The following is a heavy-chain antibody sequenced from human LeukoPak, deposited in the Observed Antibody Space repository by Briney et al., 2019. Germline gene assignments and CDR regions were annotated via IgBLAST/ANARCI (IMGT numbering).Heavy chain of an antibody. Sequence: RASVKVSCKASGYTFTSYGISWVRQAPGQGLEWMGWISAYNGNTNYAQKLQGRVTMTTDTSTSTAYMELRSLRSDDTAVYYCARLPLYDSSGYYLYYYYYYYMDVWGKGTTVTVSS. V-gene: IGHV1-18*01. D-gene: IGHD3-22*01. CDR3: ARLPLYDSSGYYLYYYYYYYMDV. CDR1: GYTFTSYG. J-gene: IGHJ6*03. CDR2: ISAYNGNT.